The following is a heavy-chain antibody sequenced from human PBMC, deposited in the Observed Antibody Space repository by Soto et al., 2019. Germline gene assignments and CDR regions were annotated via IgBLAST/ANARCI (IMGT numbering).Heavy chain of an antibody. J-gene: IGHJ6*02. CDR3: ARGDWNDYFYNGRDV. CDR2: MYYSGDT. Sequence: QVQLQESGPGLVKPSETLSLTCTVSGGSINNYYWVWLRQPPGEGLEGFGHMYYSGDTDYNPSLKSRVAISVDTSKNRFSLRLTSVTAADTAVYYCARGDWNDYFYNGRDVWGHGTTVIVSS. D-gene: IGHD1-1*01. CDR1: GGSINNYY. V-gene: IGHV4-59*01.